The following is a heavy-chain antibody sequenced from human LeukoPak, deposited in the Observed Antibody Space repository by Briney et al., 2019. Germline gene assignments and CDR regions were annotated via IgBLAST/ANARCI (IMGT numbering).Heavy chain of an antibody. V-gene: IGHV4-34*01. CDR3: ARERRITMIVVAITTQYYFDY. CDR2: INHSGST. Sequence: PSETLSLTCAVYGGSFSGYYWSWIRQPPGMGLEWIGEINHSGSTNYNPSLKSRVTISVDTSKNQFSPKLSSVTAADTAVYYCARERRITMIVVAITTQYYFDYWGQGTLVTVSS. CDR1: GGSFSGYY. D-gene: IGHD3-22*01. J-gene: IGHJ4*02.